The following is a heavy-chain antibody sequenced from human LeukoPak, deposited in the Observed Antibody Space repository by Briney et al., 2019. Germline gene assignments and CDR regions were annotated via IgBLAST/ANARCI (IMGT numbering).Heavy chain of an antibody. V-gene: IGHV4-59*01. D-gene: IGHD2-8*02. CDR2: IYYSGST. Sequence: SETLSLTCTVSGGSISSYYWSWSREPPGKGLEWMGYIYYSGSTNYNPSLKSRVTISVDTSKNQFSLKLSSVTAADTAVYYCARGYCTGGVCLDAFDIWGQGTMVTVSS. CDR1: GGSISSYY. CDR3: ARGYCTGGVCLDAFDI. J-gene: IGHJ3*02.